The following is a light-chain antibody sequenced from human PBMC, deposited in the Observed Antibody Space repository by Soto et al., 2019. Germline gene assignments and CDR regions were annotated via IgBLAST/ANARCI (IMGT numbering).Light chain of an antibody. CDR1: QSVSSN. Sequence: IVMTQSPATLSVSPGERANLSCRASQSVSSNLAWYQQKPGQAPRLLIYAASTRATGIPARFSGSGSGTEFTLTISSLQSEDFAVYFCQQYSDWPYTFGQGTKLEIK. V-gene: IGKV3-15*01. CDR2: AAS. J-gene: IGKJ2*01. CDR3: QQYSDWPYT.